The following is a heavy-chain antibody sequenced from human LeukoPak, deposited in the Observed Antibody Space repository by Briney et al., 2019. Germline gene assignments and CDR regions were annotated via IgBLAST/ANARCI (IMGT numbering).Heavy chain of an antibody. CDR2: IYYSGST. Sequence: SETLSLTCTVSGGSISTNTYYWGWIRQPPGKGLEWIGYIYYSGSTNYNPSLKSRVTISVDTSKNQFSLKLSSVTAADTAVYYCARWYAPSGGYNVWWYFDLWGRGTLVTVSS. V-gene: IGHV4-61*05. CDR1: GGSISTNTYY. D-gene: IGHD5-24*01. CDR3: ARWYAPSGGYNVWWYFDL. J-gene: IGHJ2*01.